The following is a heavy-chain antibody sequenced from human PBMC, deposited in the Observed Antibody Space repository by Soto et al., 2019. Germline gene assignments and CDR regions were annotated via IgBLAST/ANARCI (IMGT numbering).Heavy chain of an antibody. V-gene: IGHV3-23*01. CDR1: GFSFSSYA. Sequence: GGSRRLSCAASGFSFSSYAMSWVRQAPGKGLXWVXAIXXTXVXXXYXXSVKGRFTISRDNSKNTLDLQMNSLRADDTAVYYCAKALGSGYDFDYWGQGTLVTVSS. CDR3: AKALGSGYDFDY. J-gene: IGHJ4*02. CDR2: IXXTXVXX. D-gene: IGHD5-12*01.